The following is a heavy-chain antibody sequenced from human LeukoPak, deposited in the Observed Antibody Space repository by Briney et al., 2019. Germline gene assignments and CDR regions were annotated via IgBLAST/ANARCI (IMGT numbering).Heavy chain of an antibody. J-gene: IGHJ5*02. CDR1: GFTFSIYT. CDR3: AREKSRIMTTVTGYWFAP. D-gene: IGHD4-17*01. V-gene: IGHV3-21*01. CDR2: ISSSSSYI. Sequence: GSLRLSCAASGFTFSIYTMNWVRQAPGKGLEWVSSISSSSSYIYYTDSVKGRFSISRDNAKKSLYLQMNILRAEDTAVYYCAREKSRIMTTVTGYWFAPWGQGTLVTVSS.